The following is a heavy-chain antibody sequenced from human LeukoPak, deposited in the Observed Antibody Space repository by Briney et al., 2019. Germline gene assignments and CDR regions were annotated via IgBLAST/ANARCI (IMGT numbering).Heavy chain of an antibody. D-gene: IGHD3-16*01. J-gene: IGHJ4*02. V-gene: IGHV3-66*04. CDR3: ARQAGAYTHPYDY. CDR1: GLTFSNAW. CDR2: IYSAGSI. Sequence: PGGSLRLSCAASGLTFSNAWMSWVRQVPGKGLEWVSFIYSAGSIYYSDSVKGRFTISIDNSKNTLYLQMNSLRAEDTAVYYCARQAGAYTHPYDYWGQGTLVTVSS.